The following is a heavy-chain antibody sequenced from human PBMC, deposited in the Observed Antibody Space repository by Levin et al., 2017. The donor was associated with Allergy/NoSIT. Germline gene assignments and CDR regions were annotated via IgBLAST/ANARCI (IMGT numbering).Heavy chain of an antibody. CDR2: ISAYNGNT. CDR3: ARVGIDFWGVYQKSGGCMDG. V-gene: IGHV1-18*01. CDR1: GYNFTNYG. Sequence: ASVKVSCKASGYNFTNYGISWVRQAPGQGLEWMGWISAYNGNTNYAQKFQGRVTMTIQTSTNTAYMELRSLRSDDTAVYYCARVGIDFWGVYQKSGGCMDGWGQGTTVTVSS. J-gene: IGHJ6*02. D-gene: IGHD3-3*01.